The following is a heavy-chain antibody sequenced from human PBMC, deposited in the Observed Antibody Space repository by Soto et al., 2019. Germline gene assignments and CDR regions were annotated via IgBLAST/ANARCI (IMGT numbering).Heavy chain of an antibody. V-gene: IGHV4-59*12. J-gene: IGHJ5*02. CDR1: GGSITNYY. D-gene: IGHD4-17*01. CDR3: ARYYGDYQNWFDP. CDR2: IFYSGST. Sequence: SETLSLTCTVSGGSITNYYWSWIRQPPGKGLEWIGYIFYSGSTNYNPSLKSRVTISVDRSKNQLSLKLSSVTAADTAVYYCARYYGDYQNWFDPWGQGTLVTVSS.